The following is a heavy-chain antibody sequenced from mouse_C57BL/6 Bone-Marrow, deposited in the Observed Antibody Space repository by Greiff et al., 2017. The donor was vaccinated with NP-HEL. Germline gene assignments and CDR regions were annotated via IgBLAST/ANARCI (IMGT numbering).Heavy chain of an antibody. J-gene: IGHJ1*03. Sequence: VQLQQSGPELVKPGASVKIPCKASGYTFTDYNMDWVKQSHGKSLEWIGDINPNNGGTIYNQKFKGKATLTVDKSSSTAYMELRSLTSEDTAVYYCARDDYDPYWYFDVWGTGTTVTVSS. D-gene: IGHD2-4*01. CDR1: GYTFTDYN. V-gene: IGHV1-18*01. CDR3: ARDDYDPYWYFDV. CDR2: INPNNGGT.